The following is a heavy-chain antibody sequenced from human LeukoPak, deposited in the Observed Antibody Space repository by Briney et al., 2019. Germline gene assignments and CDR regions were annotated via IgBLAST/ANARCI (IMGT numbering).Heavy chain of an antibody. Sequence: SETLSLTCAVYGGSFSGYYWSWIRQPPGKGLEWIGEINHSGSTNYNPSLKSRVTISVDTSKNQFSLKLSSVTAADTAVYYCARGVYDFWSGWGQGTLVTVSS. CDR3: ARGVYDFWSG. J-gene: IGHJ4*02. D-gene: IGHD3-3*01. CDR2: INHSGST. V-gene: IGHV4-34*01. CDR1: GGSFSGYY.